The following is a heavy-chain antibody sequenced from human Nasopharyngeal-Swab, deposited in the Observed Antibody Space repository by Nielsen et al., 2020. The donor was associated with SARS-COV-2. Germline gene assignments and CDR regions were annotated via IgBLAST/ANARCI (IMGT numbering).Heavy chain of an antibody. J-gene: IGHJ5*02. Sequence: GGSLRLSCAASGFTFSSYVMSWVRQAPGRGLEWVPAISGSGGSTYYADSVKGRFTISRDNSKNTLDLQMNSLRAEDTAVYYCAKDGGIAVAGWFDPWGQGTLVTVSS. CDR2: ISGSGGST. CDR3: AKDGGIAVAGWFDP. D-gene: IGHD6-19*01. CDR1: GFTFSSYV. V-gene: IGHV3-23*01.